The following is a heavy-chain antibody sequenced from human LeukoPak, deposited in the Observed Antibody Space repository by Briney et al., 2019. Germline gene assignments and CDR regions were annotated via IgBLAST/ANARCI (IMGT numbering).Heavy chain of an antibody. CDR2: ISASGDNT. CDR1: GLTFAGYD. V-gene: IGHV3-23*01. CDR3: AKRFCSAARCFHFDY. Sequence: GGSLRLSCAASGLTFAGYDMSWVRQAPGKGLEWVSTISASGDNTYYAGSVKGRFTISRDNSKNTLYLQMDSLRAEDTAVYYCAKRFCSAARCFHFDYWGQGTLVTVSS. J-gene: IGHJ4*02. D-gene: IGHD2-2*01.